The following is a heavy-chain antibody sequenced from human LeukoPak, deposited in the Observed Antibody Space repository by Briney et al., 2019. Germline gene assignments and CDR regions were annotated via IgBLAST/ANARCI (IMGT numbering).Heavy chain of an antibody. J-gene: IGHJ4*02. Sequence: PGGSLRLSCAASGFTFSSYGMHWVRQAPGKGLEWVAVIWYDGSNKYYADSVKGRFTISRDNSKNTLYLQMNSLRAEDTAVYYCARDGFQPSHFDYWGQGTLVTVSS. CDR3: ARDGFQPSHFDY. CDR1: GFTFSSYG. CDR2: IWYDGSNK. D-gene: IGHD3-10*01. V-gene: IGHV3-33*01.